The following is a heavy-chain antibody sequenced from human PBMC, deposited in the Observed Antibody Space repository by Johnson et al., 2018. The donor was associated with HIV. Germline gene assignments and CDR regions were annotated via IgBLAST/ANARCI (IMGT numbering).Heavy chain of an antibody. D-gene: IGHD5-24*01. CDR3: ARACRDGYTCDAFDI. CDR1: GFTVSSYY. J-gene: IGHJ3*02. V-gene: IGHV3-66*01. CDR2: LFSGGTT. Sequence: VQLVESGGGLVQPGGSLRLSCAASGFTVSSYYMSWVRQAPGKGLEWVSVLFSGGTTYYADYVKGRFTISRDNSKNTLYLQMNSLRAGDTAVYDCARACRDGYTCDAFDIWGQGTMVTVSS.